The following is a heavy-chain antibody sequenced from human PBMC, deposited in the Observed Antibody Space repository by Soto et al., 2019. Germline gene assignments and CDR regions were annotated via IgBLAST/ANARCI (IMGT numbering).Heavy chain of an antibody. J-gene: IGHJ6*02. V-gene: IGHV4-59*12. CDR1: GGSISSYY. Sequence: SETLSLTCTVSGGSISSYYWSWIRQPPGKGLEWIGYIYYSGSTNYKPSLKSRVTISVDTSKNQFSLKLSSVTAADTAVYYCARDKGYGSGSYSISSYYYGMDVWGQGTTVTVSS. CDR3: ARDKGYGSGSYSISSYYYGMDV. CDR2: IYYSGST. D-gene: IGHD3-10*01.